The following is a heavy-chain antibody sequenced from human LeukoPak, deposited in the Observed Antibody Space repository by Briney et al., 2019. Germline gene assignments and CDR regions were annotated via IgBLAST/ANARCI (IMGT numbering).Heavy chain of an antibody. CDR1: GGSISSGGYY. D-gene: IGHD6-19*01. J-gene: IGHJ6*02. V-gene: IGHV4-31*03. CDR2: IYYSGST. CDR3: ARGTIAVAGTHYYYGMDV. Sequence: SETLSLTCTVSGGSISSGGYYWSWIRQHPGKGLEWIGYIYYSGSTYYSPSLKSRVTISVDTSKNQFSLKLSSVTAADTAVYYCARGTIAVAGTHYYYGMDVWGQGTTVTVSS.